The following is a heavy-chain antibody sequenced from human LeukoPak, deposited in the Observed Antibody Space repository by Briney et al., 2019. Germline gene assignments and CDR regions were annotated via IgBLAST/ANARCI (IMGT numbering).Heavy chain of an antibody. CDR3: AKDSSSWYRPDY. D-gene: IGHD6-13*01. CDR2: INSDGSST. V-gene: IGHV3-74*01. J-gene: IGHJ4*02. CDR1: GFTFSSYW. Sequence: PGGSLRLSCAASGFTFSSYWMHWVRQAPGKGLVWVSRINSDGSSTSYADSVKGRFTISRDNSKNTLYLQMNSLRAEDTAVYYCAKDSSSWYRPDYWGQGTLVTVSS.